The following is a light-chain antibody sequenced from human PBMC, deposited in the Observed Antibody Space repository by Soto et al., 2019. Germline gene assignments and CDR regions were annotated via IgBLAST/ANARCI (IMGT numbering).Light chain of an antibody. V-gene: IGKV3-11*01. J-gene: IGKJ5*01. CDR2: DAS. Sequence: EIVLTQSPATLSLSPGERATLSCRASQSVSSYLAWYQQKPGQAPRLLIYDASNRATGIPARFSGSGSGTDFTHTISSLEPEDFAVYYGQQRSNWPPITVGQGTRLETK. CDR3: QQRSNWPPIT. CDR1: QSVSSY.